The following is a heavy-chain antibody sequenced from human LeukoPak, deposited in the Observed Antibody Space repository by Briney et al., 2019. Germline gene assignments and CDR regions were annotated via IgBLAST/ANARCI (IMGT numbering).Heavy chain of an antibody. J-gene: IGHJ5*02. CDR1: GFTFSSYS. V-gene: IGHV3-21*01. Sequence: GGSLRLSCAASGFTFSSYSMNWVRQAPGKGLEWVSAICGSSACILYADSVKGRFTISRDNAKNSLYLQMDSLRAEDTALYYCARGTPHGAWGQGTLVTVSS. D-gene: IGHD1-14*01. CDR2: ICGSSACI. CDR3: ARGTPHGA.